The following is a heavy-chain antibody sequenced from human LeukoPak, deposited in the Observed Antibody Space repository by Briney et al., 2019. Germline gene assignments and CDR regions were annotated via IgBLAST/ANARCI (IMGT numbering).Heavy chain of an antibody. CDR3: ARENSGSYREFDY. CDR1: GGSISSYY. D-gene: IGHD1-26*01. Sequence: SETLSLTCTVSGGSISSYYWSWIRQPAGMGLEWIGHIYTSGSTNYNASLKSRVSMSVDTSKNQFSLKLSSVTAADTAVFYCARENSGSYREFDYWGQGTLVTVSS. V-gene: IGHV4-4*07. CDR2: IYTSGST. J-gene: IGHJ4*02.